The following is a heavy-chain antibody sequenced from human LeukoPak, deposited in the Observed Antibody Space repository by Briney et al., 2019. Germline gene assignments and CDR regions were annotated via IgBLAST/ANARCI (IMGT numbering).Heavy chain of an antibody. J-gene: IGHJ3*02. CDR2: MNPISGNT. CDR3: ARGDYYDSGSQMNAFDI. CDR1: GYTFTSYD. Sequence: ASVKVSCKASGYTFTSYDINWVRQATGQGLEWMGWMNPISGNTGYAQKFQGRVTMTRNTSISTAYMELSSLRSEDTAVYYCARGDYYDSGSQMNAFDIWGQGTMVTVSS. D-gene: IGHD3-10*01. V-gene: IGHV1-8*01.